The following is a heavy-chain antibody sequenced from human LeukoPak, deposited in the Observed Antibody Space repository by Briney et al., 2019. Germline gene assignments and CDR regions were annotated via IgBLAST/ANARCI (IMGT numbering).Heavy chain of an antibody. V-gene: IGHV4-4*02. Sequence: SETLSLTCAVSGASISSSNWWSWVRQPPGKGLEWIGEIYHRGSTNYNPSLKSRVTISVDKSKNQFSLKLSSVTAADTAVYYCAREGGFYRPLDYSGQGTLVTVSS. CDR2: IYHRGST. CDR1: GASISSSNW. CDR3: AREGGFYRPLDY. D-gene: IGHD3-3*01. J-gene: IGHJ4*02.